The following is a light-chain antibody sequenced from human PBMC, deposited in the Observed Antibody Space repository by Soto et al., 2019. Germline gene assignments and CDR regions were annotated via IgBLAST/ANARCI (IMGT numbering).Light chain of an antibody. Sequence: EIVLTQSPATLSLSPGERATLSCRASQNIRNHLAWYQHKSGESPSLLTSDASIRATGVPFRFCGSGSGTDFTRTISSLEPEDFAVYYCQQRDTWPPFTFGPGTKVDIK. CDR3: QQRDTWPPFT. CDR1: QNIRNH. CDR2: DAS. J-gene: IGKJ3*01. V-gene: IGKV3-11*01.